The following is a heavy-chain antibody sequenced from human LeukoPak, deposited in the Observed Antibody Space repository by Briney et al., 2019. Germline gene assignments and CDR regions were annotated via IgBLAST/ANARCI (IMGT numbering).Heavy chain of an antibody. CDR2: IKQDGSEK. CDR3: ARGPGYHSF. CDR1: GFTFSNFW. J-gene: IGHJ4*02. V-gene: IGHV3-7*01. D-gene: IGHD2-2*01. Sequence: GGSLRLSCAASGFTFSNFWMSWVRQAPGKGLEWVANIKQDGSEKYYVDSVRGRFTISRDNAKNSLYLQMNSLRAEDTAVYYCARGPGYHSFWGQGTLVTVSS.